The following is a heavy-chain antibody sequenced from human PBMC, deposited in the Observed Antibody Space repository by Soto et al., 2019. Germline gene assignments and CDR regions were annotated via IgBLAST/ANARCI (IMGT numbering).Heavy chain of an antibody. CDR3: ARHRGPTGPNY. CDR2: MYHSGNT. Sequence: QLQLQESGPGLVKPSETLSLTCTVSGDSISSNNYHWGWLRQPPGKGLEWIGSMYHSGNTYHNPSLRSRVTISVDTSKNQFSLNLRSVTAADTAVYYCARHRGPTGPNYWGQGTLITVSS. V-gene: IGHV4-39*01. D-gene: IGHD3-10*01. CDR1: GDSISSNNYH. J-gene: IGHJ4*02.